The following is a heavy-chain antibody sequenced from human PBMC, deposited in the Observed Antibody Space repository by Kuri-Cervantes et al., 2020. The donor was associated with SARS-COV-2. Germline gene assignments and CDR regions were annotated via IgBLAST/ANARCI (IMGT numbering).Heavy chain of an antibody. Sequence: ASVKVSCKASGYTFTGYHMHWVRQAPGQGLEWMGWINPNSGDTNYAQKFQGRVTMTRDTSISTAYMELSRLRSDDTAVYYCARGRQVRLRFLEWLFEWFDPWGQGTLVTVYS. CDR1: GYTFTGYH. D-gene: IGHD3-3*01. V-gene: IGHV1-2*02. CDR3: ARGRQVRLRFLEWLFEWFDP. CDR2: INPNSGDT. J-gene: IGHJ5*02.